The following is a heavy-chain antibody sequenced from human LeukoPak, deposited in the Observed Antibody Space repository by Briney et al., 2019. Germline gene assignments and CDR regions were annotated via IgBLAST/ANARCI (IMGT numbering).Heavy chain of an antibody. J-gene: IGHJ4*02. CDR3: AKDRPNYYGSNGHYYRRDGDY. V-gene: IGHV3-23*01. D-gene: IGHD3-22*01. CDR2: ITSSGDGT. CDR1: GFTFSIYA. Sequence: GGSLRLSCAASGFTFSIYAMSWVRQAPGKGLQWVSSITSSGDGTYYADSVKGRFTISRDNSENMLYLQMNRLRVEDTAVYFCAKDRPNYYGSNGHYYRRDGDYWGQGTLVTVSS.